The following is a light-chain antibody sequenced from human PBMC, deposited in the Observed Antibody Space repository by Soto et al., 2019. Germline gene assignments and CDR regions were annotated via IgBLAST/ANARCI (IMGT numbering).Light chain of an antibody. CDR1: QSVSGTY. CDR2: GAS. Sequence: EIVLTQSPGTLSLSPGERATLSCRASQSVSGTYLAWYQQTPGQAPRLLIYGASSRATGIPDRFSGSGSGTDFTLTITRLEPEDFAVYYCQQYGSSPPWTFGQGTKVDI. CDR3: QQYGSSPPWT. J-gene: IGKJ1*01. V-gene: IGKV3-20*01.